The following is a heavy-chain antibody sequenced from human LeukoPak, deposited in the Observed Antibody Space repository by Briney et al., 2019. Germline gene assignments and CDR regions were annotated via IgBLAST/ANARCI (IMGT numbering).Heavy chain of an antibody. V-gene: IGHV3-30*04. CDR2: MSYDGSNK. CDR3: ARGDHYYDSSAFLDY. D-gene: IGHD3-22*01. J-gene: IGHJ4*02. Sequence: GRSLRLSCAASGFTFNLYAMHWVRQAPGKGLEWVALMSYDGSNKYYTDSVKGRFSISRDNSKTTLYMQINNLRPEDTAVYYCARGDHYYDSSAFLDYWGQGTLVTVSS. CDR1: GFTFNLYA.